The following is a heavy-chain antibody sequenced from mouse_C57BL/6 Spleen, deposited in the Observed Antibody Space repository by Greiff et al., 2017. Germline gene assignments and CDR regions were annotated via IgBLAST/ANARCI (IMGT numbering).Heavy chain of an antibody. Sequence: VQLQQSGPELVKPWASVKISCKASGYTFTDYYMNWVKQSHGKSLEWIGDINPNNGGTSYNQKFKGKATLTVDKYSSTADLVLRSMTSEDSAVYYCARRETGLDYWGQGTTLTVSS. D-gene: IGHD4-1*01. V-gene: IGHV1-26*01. CDR3: ARRETGLDY. J-gene: IGHJ2*01. CDR2: INPNNGGT. CDR1: GYTFTDYY.